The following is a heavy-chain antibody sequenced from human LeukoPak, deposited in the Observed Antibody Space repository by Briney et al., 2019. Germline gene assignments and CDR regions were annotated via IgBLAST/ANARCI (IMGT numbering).Heavy chain of an antibody. J-gene: IGHJ5*02. CDR2: INTNTGNP. D-gene: IGHD6-13*01. Sequence: ASVKVSCKASGYTFTSYAMNWVRQAPGQGLEWMGWINTNTGNPTYAQGFTGRFVFSLDTSVSTAYLQISSLKAEDTAVYYCARDSRVSRLGAGKKNWFDPWGQGTLVTVSS. CDR1: GYTFTSYA. CDR3: ARDSRVSRLGAGKKNWFDP. V-gene: IGHV7-4-1*02.